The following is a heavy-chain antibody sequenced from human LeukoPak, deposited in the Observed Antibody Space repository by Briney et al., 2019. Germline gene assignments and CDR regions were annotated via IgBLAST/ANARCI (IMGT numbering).Heavy chain of an antibody. V-gene: IGHV4-39*01. Sequence: SETLSLTCTVSGGSISSSSYYWGWIRQPPGKGLEWIGSIYYSGSTYYNPSLKSRVTISVDTSKNQFSLKLSSVTAADTAVYYCARHRHLGYCSGGGCYEDPYYFDYWGQGTLVTVSS. CDR2: IYYSGST. D-gene: IGHD2-15*01. CDR3: ARHRHLGYCSGGGCYEDPYYFDY. J-gene: IGHJ4*02. CDR1: GGSISSSSYY.